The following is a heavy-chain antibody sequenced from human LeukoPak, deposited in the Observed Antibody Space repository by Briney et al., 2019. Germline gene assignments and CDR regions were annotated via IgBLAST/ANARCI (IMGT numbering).Heavy chain of an antibody. Sequence: GSLRLSYAASGFTFSTYSMNWVRQAPGKGLEWVSYISTSSGTMYYADSVKGRFTISRDNAQNSLYLQMNSLTAEDTAVYYCAREGSAADDFDYWGQGTLVTISS. CDR3: AREGSAADDFDY. V-gene: IGHV3-48*04. D-gene: IGHD6-25*01. CDR2: ISTSSGTM. J-gene: IGHJ4*02. CDR1: GFTFSTYS.